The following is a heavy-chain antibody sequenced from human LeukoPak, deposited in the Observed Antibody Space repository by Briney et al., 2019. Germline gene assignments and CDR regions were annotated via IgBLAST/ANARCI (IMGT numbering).Heavy chain of an antibody. V-gene: IGHV3-7*01. D-gene: IGHD6-13*01. CDR1: GFTFSSYW. CDR3: ARDKSSSSCYY. J-gene: IGHJ4*02. CDR2: IKQDGSEE. Sequence: GGSLRLSCAASGFTFSSYWMSWVRQAPGKGLEWVANIKQDGSEEYYVDSVKGRFTISRDNAKNSLYLQMNSLRAEDTAVYYCARDKSSSSCYYWGQGTLVTVSS.